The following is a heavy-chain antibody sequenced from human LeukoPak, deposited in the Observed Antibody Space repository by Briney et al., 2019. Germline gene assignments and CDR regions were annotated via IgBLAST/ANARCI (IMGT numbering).Heavy chain of an antibody. Sequence: PSETLSLTCTVSGGSISSSSYYWGWIRQPPGKGQEGIGSIYYSGSTYYNPSLKSRVTISVDTSKNQFSLKLSSVTAADTAVYYCARLNYDFWRRYYWYFDLWGRGTLVTVSS. V-gene: IGHV4-39*01. CDR2: IYYSGST. CDR1: GGSISSSSYY. CDR3: ARLNYDFWRRYYWYFDL. D-gene: IGHD3-3*01. J-gene: IGHJ2*01.